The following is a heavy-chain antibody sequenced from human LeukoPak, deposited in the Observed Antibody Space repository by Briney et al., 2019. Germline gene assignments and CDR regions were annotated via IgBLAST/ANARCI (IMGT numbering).Heavy chain of an antibody. CDR3: ATDGRGSYFQNY. CDR1: GYTLTELS. CDR2: FDPEDGET. D-gene: IGHD1-26*01. V-gene: IGHV1-24*01. Sequence: ASVKVSCKVSGYTLTELSMHWVRQAPGKGLEWMGGFDPEDGETIYAQKFQGRVTMTEDTSTDTAYMELSSLRSEDTAVYYCATDGRGSYFQNYWGQGTLVTVSS. J-gene: IGHJ4*02.